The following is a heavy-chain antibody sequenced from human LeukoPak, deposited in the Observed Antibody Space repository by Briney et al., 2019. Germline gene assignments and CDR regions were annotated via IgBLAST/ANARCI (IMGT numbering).Heavy chain of an antibody. CDR1: GFTFSSYA. J-gene: IGHJ4*02. CDR3: AKDSDYDYVWGSYRYFDY. Sequence: PGGSLRLSCAASGFTFSSYAMSWVRQAPGKGLEWVSAISGSGGSTYYADSVKGRFTVSRDNSKNTLYLQMNSLRAEDTAVYYCAKDSDYDYVWGSYRYFDYWGQGTLVTVSS. CDR2: ISGSGGST. D-gene: IGHD3-16*02. V-gene: IGHV3-23*01.